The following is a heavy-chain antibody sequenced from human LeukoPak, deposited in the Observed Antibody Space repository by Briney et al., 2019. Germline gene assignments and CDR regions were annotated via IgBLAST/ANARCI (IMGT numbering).Heavy chain of an antibody. Sequence: SETLSLTCAVSGGSIRNSSFYWGWIRQPPGKGLEWIGEINHSGSTNYNPSLKSRVTISVDTSKNQFSLKLSSVTAADTAVYYCARGPLVYYFDYWGQGTLVTVSS. CDR3: ARGPLVYYFDY. CDR2: INHSGST. D-gene: IGHD6-6*01. V-gene: IGHV4-39*07. J-gene: IGHJ4*02. CDR1: GGSIRNSSFY.